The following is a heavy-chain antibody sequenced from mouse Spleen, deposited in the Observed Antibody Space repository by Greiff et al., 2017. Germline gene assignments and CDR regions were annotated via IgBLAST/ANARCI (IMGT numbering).Heavy chain of an antibody. J-gene: IGHJ4*01. CDR3: TPRDSNYAMDY. CDR2: IDPETGGT. CDR1: GYTFTDYE. Sequence: QVQLKQSGAELVRPGASVTLSCKASGYTFTDYEMHWVKQTPVHGLEWIGAIDPETGGTAYNQKFKGKAILTADKSSSTAYMELRSLTSEDSAVYYCTPRDSNYAMDYWGQGTSVTVSS. V-gene: IGHV1-15*01. D-gene: IGHD2-5*01.